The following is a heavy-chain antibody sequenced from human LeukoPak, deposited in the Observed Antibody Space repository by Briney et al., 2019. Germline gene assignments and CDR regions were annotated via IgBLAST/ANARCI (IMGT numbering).Heavy chain of an antibody. CDR2: IYYSGTT. CDR1: GDSIRTNI. Sequence: SETLSLTCTVSGDSIRTNIWNWVRQPPGRGLEWIGRIYYSGTTIYNPSLKSRVTISTDTSKNEVSLKLASATAADTAVYYCARRMVEQRGSSLGNWLDPWGQGTLVTVSS. CDR3: ARRMVEQRGSSLGNWLDP. D-gene: IGHD2-8*01. V-gene: IGHV4-59*08. J-gene: IGHJ5*02.